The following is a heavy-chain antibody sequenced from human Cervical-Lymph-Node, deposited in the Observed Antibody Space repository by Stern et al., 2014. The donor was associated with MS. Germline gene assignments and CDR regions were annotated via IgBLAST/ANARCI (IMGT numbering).Heavy chain of an antibody. CDR2: IDWDDDK. CDR3: ARIRGVAGYYYYGMDV. CDR1: GFSLSTSGMC. D-gene: IGHD6-19*01. J-gene: IGHJ6*02. Sequence: QITLRESGPALVKPTQTLTLTCTFSGFSLSTSGMCVSWIRQPPGKALERLALIDWDDDKYYSTSLKTRLTISKDTSKNQVVLTMTNMDPVDTATYYCARIRGVAGYYYYGMDVWGQGTTVTVSS. V-gene: IGHV2-70*01.